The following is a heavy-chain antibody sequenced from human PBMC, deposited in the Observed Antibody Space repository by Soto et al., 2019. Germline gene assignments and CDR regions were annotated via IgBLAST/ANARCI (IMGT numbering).Heavy chain of an antibody. J-gene: IGHJ6*02. CDR1: GYTFSRYG. Sequence: GASVKVSCKASGYTFSRYGISWVRQAPGQGLEWMGWISGYNGDTKYAQKVQGRVTMTIDTSTYTAYMELRSLTSDDTAIYYCAKNEQPPYYYYGMDVWGQGTTVTVSS. V-gene: IGHV1-18*01. CDR3: AKNEQPPYYYYGMDV. CDR2: ISGYNGDT.